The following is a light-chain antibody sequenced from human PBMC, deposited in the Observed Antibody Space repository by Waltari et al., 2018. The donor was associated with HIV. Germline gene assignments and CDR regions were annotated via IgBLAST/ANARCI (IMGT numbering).Light chain of an antibody. V-gene: IGLV2-14*01. Sequence: QSALTQPASVSGSPRQSITISCTGTSSDIGTYNLVSWYRQYPGISPRLVIHGVDTRPSCVSDRFSGCKSGNVASLTIASLQSEDEAEYYCSSYANTDTLLFGGGTKLTVL. CDR2: GVD. CDR1: SSDIGTYNL. CDR3: SSYANTDTLL. J-gene: IGLJ3*02.